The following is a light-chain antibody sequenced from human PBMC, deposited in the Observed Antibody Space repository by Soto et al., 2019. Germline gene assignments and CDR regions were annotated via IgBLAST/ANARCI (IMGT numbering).Light chain of an antibody. J-gene: IGKJ4*01. V-gene: IGKV4-1*01. CDR3: QQYYSTPLT. Sequence: DIVMTQSPDSLAVSLGERATINCKSSQSVLYSSNNKNYLAWYQQQPGQPPKLLIYWASIRESGVPDRFSGSGSGTDFTLTISSLQAEDVAVYYCQQYYSTPLTFGGGTKVEI. CDR1: QSVLYSSNNKNY. CDR2: WAS.